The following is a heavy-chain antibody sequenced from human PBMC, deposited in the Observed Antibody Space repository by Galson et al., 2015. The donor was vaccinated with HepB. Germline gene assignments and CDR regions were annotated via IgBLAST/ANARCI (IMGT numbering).Heavy chain of an antibody. Sequence: SLRLSCAASGFTFTDYYMTWVRQAPGKGLEWVSSITNSNNIPDYADSVRGRFTISRDNAKYSFYLQMNSLRAEDTAVYYSVRDRGLVGMGYFYMDVWGKGTTVIVSS. CDR2: ITNSNNIP. CDR3: VRDRGLVGMGYFYMDV. V-gene: IGHV3-11*01. D-gene: IGHD3-10*01. CDR1: GFTFTDYY. J-gene: IGHJ6*03.